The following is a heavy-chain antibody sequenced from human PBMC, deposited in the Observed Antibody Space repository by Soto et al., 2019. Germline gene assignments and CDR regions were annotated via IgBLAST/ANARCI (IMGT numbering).Heavy chain of an antibody. D-gene: IGHD1-26*01. J-gene: IGHJ4*02. V-gene: IGHV4-38-2*01. CDR1: GYSISNGYY. CDR2: IHHTGNT. CDR3: ARRGSSGTPVDY. Sequence: SETLSLTCGVSGYSISNGYYWGWIRQSPGKGLEWIGNIHHTGNTYYNPSLKSRVTISVDKSKNQFSLKLSSVTAADTAVYYCARRGSSGTPVDYWGQGTLVAVSS.